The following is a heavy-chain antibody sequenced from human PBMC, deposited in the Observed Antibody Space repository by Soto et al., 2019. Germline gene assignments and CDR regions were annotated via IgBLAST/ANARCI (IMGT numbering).Heavy chain of an antibody. CDR1: GFSLSTTGVG. J-gene: IGHJ3*02. CDR2: TYWDDDK. D-gene: IGHD1-1*01. Sequence: QITLKESGPTLVKPTQPLTLTCSFSGFSLSTTGVGVGWIRQPPGKALEWLAVTYWDDDKRCSPSLKSRLTITKDTSRNRVVLTMTDMDPVDTATYYCAHRHLEPPTDAFDIWGQGTMVTVSS. V-gene: IGHV2-5*02. CDR3: AHRHLEPPTDAFDI.